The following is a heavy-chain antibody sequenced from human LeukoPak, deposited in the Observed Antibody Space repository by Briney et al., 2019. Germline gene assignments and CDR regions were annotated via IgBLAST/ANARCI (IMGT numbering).Heavy chain of an antibody. CDR2: INNSGSTR. D-gene: IGHD4-17*01. CDR3: ASNLYGDFNY. J-gene: IGHJ4*02. V-gene: IGHV3-11*01. Sequence: GGSLRLSCAASGFTFSDYYMSWIRQAPGKGLEWVSYINNSGSTRYYADSVKGRSTISRDNAKNSLYLQMNSLRAEDTAVYYCASNLYGDFNYWGQGTLVTVSS. CDR1: GFTFSDYY.